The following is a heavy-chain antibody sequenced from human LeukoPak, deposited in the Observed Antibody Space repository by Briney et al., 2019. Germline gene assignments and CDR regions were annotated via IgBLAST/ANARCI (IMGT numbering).Heavy chain of an antibody. CDR2: IYYTGST. D-gene: IGHD5-24*01. Sequence: SETLSLTCTDSGGSISSGGYYWIWIRQHPGKGLEWIGYIYYTGSTFFNPSLKSRVIISVDTSKNQFSLKLSSVTAADTAVYYCARSDQRWLYSDYWGQGTLVTVSS. J-gene: IGHJ4*02. CDR3: ARSDQRWLYSDY. V-gene: IGHV4-31*03. CDR1: GGSISSGGYY.